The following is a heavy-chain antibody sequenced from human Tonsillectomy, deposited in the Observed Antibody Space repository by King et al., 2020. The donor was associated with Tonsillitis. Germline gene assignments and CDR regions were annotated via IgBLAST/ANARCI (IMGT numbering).Heavy chain of an antibody. CDR2: ISYDGSNK. Sequence: VQLVESGGGVVQPGRSLRLSCAASGFTFSSYGMHWVRQAPGKGLEWVATISYDGSNKYYADSVKGRFTISRDNSKNTLYLQMNSLRSEDKAVYYCAKGFRPFGWLLFGYWGQGTLVTVSS. CDR3: AKGFRPFGWLLFGY. D-gene: IGHD3-9*01. J-gene: IGHJ4*02. V-gene: IGHV3-30*18. CDR1: GFTFSSYG.